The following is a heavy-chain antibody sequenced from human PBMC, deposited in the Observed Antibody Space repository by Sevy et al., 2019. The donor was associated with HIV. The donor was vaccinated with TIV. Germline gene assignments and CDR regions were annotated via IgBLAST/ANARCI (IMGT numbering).Heavy chain of an antibody. CDR3: AGCRVWGSYGGYDYGMDV. V-gene: IGHV4-59*01. CDR1: GGSISSYY. Sequence: SETLSLTCTVSGGSISSYYWSWIRQPPGKGLEWIGYIYYSGSTNYNPSLKSLVTISVDTSTNQSSLKLSSVTASDTAANSCAGCRVWGSYGGYDYGMDVWGQGPTVTASS. J-gene: IGHJ6*02. CDR2: IYYSGST. D-gene: IGHD3-16*01.